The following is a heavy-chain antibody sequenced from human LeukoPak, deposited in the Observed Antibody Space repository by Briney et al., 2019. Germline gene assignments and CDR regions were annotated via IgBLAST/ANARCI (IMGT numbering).Heavy chain of an antibody. CDR2: ISGGGDII. Sequence: PGGSLRLSCVASGFTFNRYAMTWVRQAPGKGLEWVSTISGGGDIIYDADSVKGRFTISRDNSKNTVYLQMNSLRAEDTALYYCARDLNTPGFHWKNYFDYWGQGTLVTVSS. D-gene: IGHD1-1*01. CDR3: ARDLNTPGFHWKNYFDY. V-gene: IGHV3-23*01. J-gene: IGHJ4*02. CDR1: GFTFNRYA.